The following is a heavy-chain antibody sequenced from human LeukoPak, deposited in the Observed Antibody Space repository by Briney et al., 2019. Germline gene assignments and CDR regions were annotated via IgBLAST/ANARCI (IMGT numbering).Heavy chain of an antibody. V-gene: IGHV3-9*03. CDR2: ISWNSGSI. D-gene: IGHD3-3*01. CDR3: AKGVGFWSGYLDY. J-gene: IGHJ4*02. Sequence: PGGSLRLSCAASGFTFDDYAMHWVRQAPGKGLEWVSGISWNSGSIGYADSVKGRFTISRDNAKNSLYLQMNSLRAEDMALYYCAKGVGFWSGYLDYWGQGTLVTVSS. CDR1: GFTFDDYA.